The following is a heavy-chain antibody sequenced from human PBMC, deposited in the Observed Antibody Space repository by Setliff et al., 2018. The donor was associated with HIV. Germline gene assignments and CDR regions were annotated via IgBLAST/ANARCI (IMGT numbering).Heavy chain of an antibody. J-gene: IGHJ2*01. Sequence: SETLSLTCTVSGGSISSSSYYWGWIRQPPGKGLEWIGSIYYSGSIYYNPSLKSRVTISVDTSKNQFSLKLSSVTAADTAVYYCARDQRLPGVQPPYWYFDLWGRGTLVTVSS. V-gene: IGHV4-39*07. D-gene: IGHD7-27*01. CDR2: IYYSGSI. CDR1: GGSISSSSYY. CDR3: ARDQRLPGVQPPYWYFDL.